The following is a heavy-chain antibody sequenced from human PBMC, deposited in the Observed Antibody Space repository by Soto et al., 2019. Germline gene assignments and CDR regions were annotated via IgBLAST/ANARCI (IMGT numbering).Heavy chain of an antibody. CDR1: GFIFSKYG. D-gene: IGHD3-10*01. CDR2: ISYDGSNK. J-gene: IGHJ6*02. CDR3: AKDLGSGKPYYYYAMDV. Sequence: MQLVESGGGLVQPGGSLRLSCAASGFIFSKYGMHWVRQAPGKGLEWVAVISYDGSNKYYAESVKGRFIISRDKSENTLYLQMNSLRAEDTALYYCAKDLGSGKPYYYYAMDVWGQGTTVTVSS. V-gene: IGHV3-30*18.